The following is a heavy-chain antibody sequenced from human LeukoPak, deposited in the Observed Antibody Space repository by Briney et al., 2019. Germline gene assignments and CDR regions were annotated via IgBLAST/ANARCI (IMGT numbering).Heavy chain of an antibody. CDR1: GFTFSSYS. CDR2: ISSSSSYI. J-gene: IGHJ4*02. V-gene: IGHV3-21*01. CDR3: ARRGSGYDSALFDY. Sequence: PGGSLGLSCAASGFTFSSYSMNWVRQAPGKGLEWVSSISSSSSYIYYADSVKGRFTISRDNAKNSLYLQMNSLRAEDTAVYYCARRGSGYDSALFDYWGQGTLVTVSS. D-gene: IGHD5-12*01.